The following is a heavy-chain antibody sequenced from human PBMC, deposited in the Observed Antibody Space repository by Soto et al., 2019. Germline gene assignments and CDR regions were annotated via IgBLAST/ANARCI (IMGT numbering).Heavy chain of an antibody. CDR3: AKVSTTHTFGPLDP. V-gene: IGHV3-9*01. CDR1: GFTFDDYG. CDR2: ISWNSGSI. D-gene: IGHD1-1*01. J-gene: IGHJ5*02. Sequence: EVQLVESGGGLLQPGRSVRLSCAASGFTFDDYGMHWFRQAPGKGLEWVSGISWNSGSIGYADSVKGRFIISRDNAKNSLYLQMNNLRPEDTAFYFCAKVSTTHTFGPLDPWGQGTLVTVSS.